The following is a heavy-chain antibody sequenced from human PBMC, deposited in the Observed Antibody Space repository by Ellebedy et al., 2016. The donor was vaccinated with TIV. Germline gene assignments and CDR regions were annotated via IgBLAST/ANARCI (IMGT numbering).Heavy chain of an antibody. D-gene: IGHD5-24*01. CDR2: TYYRSKWYN. J-gene: IGHJ3*01. CDR1: VDTTFGQNVA. Sequence: SQTLSLTCXISVDTTFGQNVAWNWIRQSPSRGLEWLGRTYYRSKWYNDYAVSVKSRIIINSDTSKNQFSLQLNSVTPEDTAMYYCTRGQFTAFDVWGQGTIGTVSS. V-gene: IGHV6-1*01. CDR3: TRGQFTAFDV.